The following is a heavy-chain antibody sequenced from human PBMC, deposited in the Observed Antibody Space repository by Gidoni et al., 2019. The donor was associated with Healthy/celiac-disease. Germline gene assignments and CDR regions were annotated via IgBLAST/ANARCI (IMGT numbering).Heavy chain of an antibody. J-gene: IGHJ6*04. V-gene: IGHV3-30-3*01. Sequence: QVQLVESGGGVVQHGRSLRLSRAASGFTFSSYAMTWVRQAPGKGLEWVAGISYDGSNKYYADSVKGRFTISRDNSKNTLYLQMNSLRAEDTAVYYCARDPNHYYYYGMDVWGKGTTVTVSS. CDR3: ARDPNHYYYYGMDV. CDR1: GFTFSSYA. CDR2: ISYDGSNK.